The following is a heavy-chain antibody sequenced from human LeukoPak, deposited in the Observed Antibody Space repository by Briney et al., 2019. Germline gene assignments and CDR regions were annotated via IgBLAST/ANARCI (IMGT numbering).Heavy chain of an antibody. J-gene: IGHJ4*02. CDR3: ARDQGRTTVTTFDY. V-gene: IGHV3-33*01. D-gene: IGHD4-11*01. Sequence: PGGSLRLSCAASGFTFSSYGMHWVRQAPGKGLEWVAVIWYDGSNKYYADSVKGRFTISRDNSKNTLYLQMNSLRAEDTAVYYCARDQGRTTVTTFDYWGQGTLVTVSS. CDR1: GFTFSSYG. CDR2: IWYDGSNK.